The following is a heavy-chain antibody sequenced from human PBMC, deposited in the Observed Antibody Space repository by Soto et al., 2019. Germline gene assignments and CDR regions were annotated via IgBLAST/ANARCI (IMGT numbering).Heavy chain of an antibody. CDR3: ARGGDTIFGVVIIGHFDY. CDR1: GGSFSGYY. D-gene: IGHD3-3*01. V-gene: IGHV4-34*01. J-gene: IGHJ4*02. Sequence: ASETLSLTCAVYGGSFSGYYWSWIRQPPGKGLEWIGEINHSGSTNYNPSLKSRVTISVDTSKNQFSLKLSSVTAADTAVYYCARGGDTIFGVVIIGHFDYWGQGTLVTVS. CDR2: INHSGST.